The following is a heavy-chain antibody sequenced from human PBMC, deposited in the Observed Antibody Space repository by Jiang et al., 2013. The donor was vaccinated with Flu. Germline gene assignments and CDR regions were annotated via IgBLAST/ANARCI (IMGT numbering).Heavy chain of an antibody. J-gene: IGHJ4*02. CDR2: IDPSGSET. CDR1: GYSFADYR. V-gene: IGHV5-10-1*01. Sequence: LRISCKGSGYSFADYRITWVRQMPGKGLEWMGRIDPSGSETNYRPSVQGHVTISVDKSIGTAYLQWSSLKASDTAMYYCARQGYYDSSGYYSYWGQGTLVTVSS. CDR3: ARQGYYDSSGYYSY. D-gene: IGHD3-22*01.